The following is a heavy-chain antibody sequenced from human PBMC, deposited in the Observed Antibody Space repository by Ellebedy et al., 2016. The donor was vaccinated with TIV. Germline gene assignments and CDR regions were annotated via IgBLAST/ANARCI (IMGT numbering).Heavy chain of an antibody. Sequence: MPSETLSLTCTVSVDSMSPYYWSWVRQSAGKGLAWIGRISVNGRTHYNPSLQSRVTMSVDTSTTQFFLNLTSVTVADTAVYFCARDSGNYNWYFDLWGRGTLVTVAS. D-gene: IGHD3-22*01. CDR2: ISVNGRT. V-gene: IGHV4-4*07. J-gene: IGHJ2*01. CDR3: ARDSGNYNWYFDL. CDR1: VDSMSPYY.